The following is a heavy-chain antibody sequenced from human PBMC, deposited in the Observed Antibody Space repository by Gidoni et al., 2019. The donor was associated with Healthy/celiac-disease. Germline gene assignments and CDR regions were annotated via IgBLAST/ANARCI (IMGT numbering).Heavy chain of an antibody. V-gene: IGHV1-3*01. CDR3: ARGGPVATIFEYFQH. J-gene: IGHJ1*01. D-gene: IGHD5-12*01. CDR1: GYTFTSYA. Sequence: QVQLVQSGAEVKKPGASVKVSCKASGYTFTSYAMHWVRQAPGQRLEWMGWINAGNGNTKYSQKFQGRVTITRDTSASTAYMELSSLRSEDTAVYYCARGGPVATIFEYFQHWGQGTLVTVSS. CDR2: INAGNGNT.